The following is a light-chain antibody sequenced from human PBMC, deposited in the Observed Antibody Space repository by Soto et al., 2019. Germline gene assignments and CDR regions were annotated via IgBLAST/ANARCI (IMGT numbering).Light chain of an antibody. CDR1: QSISRY. Sequence: DIHMTKSRASLSASVWDRVHITCRSSQSISRYLNWYQQRPGTAPKVLIFGANSLQSGVPSRFSGSGSGTEFTLTISSLQPEDFATYYCQQNYGTPGTFGQGTKVDIK. J-gene: IGKJ1*01. CDR2: GAN. CDR3: QQNYGTPGT. V-gene: IGKV1-39*01.